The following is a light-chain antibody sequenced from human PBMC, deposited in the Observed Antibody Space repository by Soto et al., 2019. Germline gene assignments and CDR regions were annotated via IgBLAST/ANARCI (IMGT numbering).Light chain of an antibody. Sequence: QAVVTQPASVSGSPGQSITISCTGTSSDVGGYNYVSWYQQYPGKAPKLMIYEVSNRPSGVSNRFSGSKSGNTASLTISGLQAEDEADYYCSSYRRTSTLVFGGGTKLTVL. CDR3: SSYRRTSTLV. CDR1: SSDVGGYNY. V-gene: IGLV2-14*01. CDR2: EVS. J-gene: IGLJ2*01.